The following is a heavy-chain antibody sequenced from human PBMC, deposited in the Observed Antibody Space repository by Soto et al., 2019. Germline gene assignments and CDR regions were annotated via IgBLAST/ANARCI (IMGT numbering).Heavy chain of an antibody. Sequence: RGSLRLCCAASGFTFSSYAMHWVRQAPGKGLEWVAVISYDGSNKYYADSVKGRVTISRDNSKNTLYLEMNSLRAEDTAVYYCARGPLMVYVNWFDPWGQGTLVTVSS. CDR2: ISYDGSNK. CDR1: GFTFSSYA. D-gene: IGHD2-8*01. V-gene: IGHV3-30-3*01. J-gene: IGHJ5*02. CDR3: ARGPLMVYVNWFDP.